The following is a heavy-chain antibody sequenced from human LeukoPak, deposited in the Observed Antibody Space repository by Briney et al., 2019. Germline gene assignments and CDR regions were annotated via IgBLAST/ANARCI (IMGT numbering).Heavy chain of an antibody. CDR1: GGSISSSSYY. CDR3: GRRSPTIFGGGFDY. V-gene: IGHV4-39*01. Sequence: PSETLSLTCTVSGGSISSSSYYWGWIRQPPGKGMEWIGSIYYSGRTYSNPSLKSRSTISVDTSKNQFFLKLSSVTAAATAVYSCGRRSPTIFGGGFDYWGQGTLVTVSS. D-gene: IGHD3-3*01. J-gene: IGHJ4*02. CDR2: IYYSGRT.